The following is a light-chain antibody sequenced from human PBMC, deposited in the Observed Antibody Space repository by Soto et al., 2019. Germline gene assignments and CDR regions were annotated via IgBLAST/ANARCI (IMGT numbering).Light chain of an antibody. CDR2: AAS. CDR3: QQSYSTPWT. J-gene: IGKJ1*01. Sequence: DIQMTQSPSSLSASVGDRVTITCRASQSISSYLNWYQQKPGKAPKLLIYAASSLQSGVPSRFSGSGSVTAYTLTISSLQTEDFATYYWQQSYSTPWTFGQGTKVEIK. V-gene: IGKV1-39*01. CDR1: QSISSY.